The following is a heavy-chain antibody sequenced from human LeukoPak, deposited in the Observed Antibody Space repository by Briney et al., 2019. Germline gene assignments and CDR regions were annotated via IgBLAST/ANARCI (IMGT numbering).Heavy chain of an antibody. D-gene: IGHD1-26*01. CDR2: ISSSSDHI. CDR3: AKAVFPGGATSRGIDY. J-gene: IGHJ4*02. Sequence: PGGSLRLSCAASGSTFSSYSMNWVRQAPGKGLEWVSSISSSSDHIAYADSVKGRFTIPRDNAKNALYLQVNSLRAEDTAVYYCAKAVFPGGATSRGIDYWGQGTLVTVSS. V-gene: IGHV3-21*04. CDR1: GSTFSSYS.